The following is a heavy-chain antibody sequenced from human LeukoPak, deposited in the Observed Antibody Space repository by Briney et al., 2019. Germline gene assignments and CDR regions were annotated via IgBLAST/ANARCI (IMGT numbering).Heavy chain of an antibody. CDR1: GFTFSSYW. J-gene: IGHJ3*02. CDR3: ARGGGYCSSTSCQGIAFDI. Sequence: GGSLRLSCGASGFTFSSYWMHWVRQAPGKGLVWVSRINSDGSSTSYADSVKGRFTISRDNAKNTLYLQMNSLRAEDTAVYYCARGGGYCSSTSCQGIAFDIWGQGTMVTVSS. CDR2: INSDGSST. V-gene: IGHV3-74*01. D-gene: IGHD2-2*01.